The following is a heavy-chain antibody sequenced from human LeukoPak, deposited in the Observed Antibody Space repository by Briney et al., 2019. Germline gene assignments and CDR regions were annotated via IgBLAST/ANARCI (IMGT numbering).Heavy chain of an antibody. D-gene: IGHD3-9*01. CDR1: VGTFSSYA. V-gene: IGHV1-69*04. Sequence: GSSVKVSCKASVGTFSSYAISWVRQAPGQGLEWMGRIIPILGIANYAQKFQGRVTITADKSTSTAYMELSSLRSEDTPVYYCARVKRGDILTGYYVYYFDYWGQGTLVTVSS. CDR3: ARVKRGDILTGYYVYYFDY. J-gene: IGHJ4*02. CDR2: IIPILGIA.